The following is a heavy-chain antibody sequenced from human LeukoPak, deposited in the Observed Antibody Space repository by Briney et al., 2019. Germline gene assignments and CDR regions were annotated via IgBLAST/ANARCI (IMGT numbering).Heavy chain of an antibody. CDR3: AKDCGGDCYSYYYYYGMDV. Sequence: PGRSLRLSCAASGFTFSTYAMHWVRQAPGKGLEWVTAIRSDGGNKFYTDSVKGRFTISRDNSKNTLYLQMNSLRAEDTAVYYCAKDCGGDCYSYYYYYGMDVWGQGTTVTVSS. D-gene: IGHD2-21*02. J-gene: IGHJ6*02. CDR1: GFTFSTYA. V-gene: IGHV3-30-3*01. CDR2: IRSDGGNK.